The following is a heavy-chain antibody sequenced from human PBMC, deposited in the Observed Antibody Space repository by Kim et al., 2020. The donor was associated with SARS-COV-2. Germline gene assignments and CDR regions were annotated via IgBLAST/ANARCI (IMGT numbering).Heavy chain of an antibody. D-gene: IGHD3-16*01. J-gene: IGHJ6*03. Sequence: VKGRFTISRDNSKNTLYLQMNSLRAEDTAVYYCAKGETHHAYYYYYYMDVWGKGTTVTVSS. CDR3: AKGETHHAYYYYYYMDV. V-gene: IGHV3-23*01.